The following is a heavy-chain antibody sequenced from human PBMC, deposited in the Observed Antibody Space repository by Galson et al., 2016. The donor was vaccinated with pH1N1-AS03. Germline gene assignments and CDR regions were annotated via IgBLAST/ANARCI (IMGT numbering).Heavy chain of an antibody. CDR1: GFTINNNY. V-gene: IGHV3-53*01. Sequence: LRLSCAASGFTINNNYMSWVRQAPGKGLEWVSVIYGGGDTFYADSVKGRFTISRDNSKNTVYLQMNSLRVEDTAVYYCAREPWGSTQGEYWGQGTLDPFSS. CDR2: IYGGGDT. D-gene: IGHD3-16*01. J-gene: IGHJ4*02. CDR3: AREPWGSTQGEY.